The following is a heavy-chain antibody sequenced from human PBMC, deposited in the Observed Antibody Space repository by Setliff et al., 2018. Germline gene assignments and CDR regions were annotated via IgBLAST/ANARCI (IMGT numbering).Heavy chain of an antibody. Sequence: PSETLSLTCGGYAGSLIDYYWGWIRQPPGKGLAWVANIRPDGSEKYYVDSVKGRFTISRDNAKNALYLQMNRLRAGDTAVYYCARDGGDYWGKGTLVTVSS. CDR2: IRPDGSEK. CDR1: AGSLIDYY. CDR3: ARDGGDY. D-gene: IGHD3-16*01. V-gene: IGHV3-7*01. J-gene: IGHJ4*02.